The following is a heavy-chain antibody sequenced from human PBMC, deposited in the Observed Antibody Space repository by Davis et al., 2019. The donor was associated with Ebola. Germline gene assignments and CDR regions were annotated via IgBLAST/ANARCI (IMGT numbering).Heavy chain of an antibody. Sequence: PGGSLRLSCAASGFTFSSYWMSWVRQAPGKGLEWVANIKQDGSEKYYVDSVKGRFTISRDNAKNSLYLQMNSLRAEDTAVYYCARDSGYDYGGYYYYGMDVWGQGTTVTVSS. CDR3: ARDSGYDYGGYYYYGMDV. V-gene: IGHV3-7*01. J-gene: IGHJ6*02. CDR2: IKQDGSEK. D-gene: IGHD5-12*01. CDR1: GFTFSSYW.